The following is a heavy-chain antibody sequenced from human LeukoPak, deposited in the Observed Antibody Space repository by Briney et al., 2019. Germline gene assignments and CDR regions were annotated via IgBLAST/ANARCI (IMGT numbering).Heavy chain of an antibody. D-gene: IGHD3-22*01. J-gene: IGHJ4*02. CDR2: IKSDGTST. V-gene: IGHV3-74*01. CDR3: AREYYDSSGYYYFDY. Sequence: GGSLRLSCAASGFTFSSYWMHWVRQAPGKGLVWVSRIKSDGTSTSYADSVKGRFTISRDNAKNSLYLQMNSLRAEDTAVYYCAREYYDSSGYYYFDYWGQGTLVTVSS. CDR1: GFTFSSYW.